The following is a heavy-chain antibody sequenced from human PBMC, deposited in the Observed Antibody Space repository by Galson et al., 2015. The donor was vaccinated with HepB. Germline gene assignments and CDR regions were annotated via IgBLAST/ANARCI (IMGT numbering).Heavy chain of an antibody. J-gene: IGHJ4*02. Sequence: QSGAEVKKAGESLKISCKGSGYSFTNYWIGWVRQMPGKGLDWMGIIYPGDSDTRYSPSFQGQVTISADKSTSTAFLQWSSLQASDTAMYYCATSLYHDFWSGYGGNADYWGQGTLVTVSS. CDR1: GYSFTNYW. V-gene: IGHV5-51*03. CDR2: IYPGDSDT. D-gene: IGHD3-3*01. CDR3: ATSLYHDFWSGYGGNADY.